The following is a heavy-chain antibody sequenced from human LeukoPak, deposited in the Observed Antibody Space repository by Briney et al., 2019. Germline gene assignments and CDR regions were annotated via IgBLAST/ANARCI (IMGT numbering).Heavy chain of an antibody. Sequence: ASVKVSCKASGGTFSSYAISWVRQAPGQGLEWMGGIIPIFGTANYAQKFQGRVTITTDESTSTAYMELSSLRSEDTAVYYCARSLRGVATMGYYYYYMDVWGKGTTVTVSS. J-gene: IGHJ6*03. CDR3: ARSLRGVATMGYYYYYMDV. D-gene: IGHD5-12*01. CDR1: GGTFSSYA. CDR2: IIPIFGTA. V-gene: IGHV1-69*05.